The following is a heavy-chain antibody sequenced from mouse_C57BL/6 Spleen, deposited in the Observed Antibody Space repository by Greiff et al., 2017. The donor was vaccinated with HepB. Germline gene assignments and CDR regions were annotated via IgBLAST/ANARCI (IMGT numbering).Heavy chain of an antibody. CDR2: IHPNSGST. V-gene: IGHV1-64*01. D-gene: IGHD1-1*01. Sequence: QVQLQQSGAELVKPGASVKLSCKASGYTFTSYWMHWVKQRPGQGLEWIGMIHPNSGSTNYNEKFKSKATLTVDKSSSTAYMQLSSLTSEDSAVYYCALITTVVATRDYGGQGTSVTVSS. CDR1: GYTFTSYW. J-gene: IGHJ4*01. CDR3: ALITTVVATRDY.